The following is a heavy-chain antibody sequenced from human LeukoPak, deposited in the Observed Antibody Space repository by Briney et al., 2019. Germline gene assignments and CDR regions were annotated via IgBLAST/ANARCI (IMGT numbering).Heavy chain of an antibody. J-gene: IGHJ4*02. Sequence: ASVKVSCKASGYTFTSYYMHWVRQAPGQGLEWMGIINPSGGSTSYAQKFQGRVTMTRDTSTSTVYMGLSSLRSEDTAVYYCARVPIVGAYFDYWGQGTLVTVSS. CDR3: ARVPIVGAYFDY. D-gene: IGHD1-26*01. CDR1: GYTFTSYY. V-gene: IGHV1-46*01. CDR2: INPSGGST.